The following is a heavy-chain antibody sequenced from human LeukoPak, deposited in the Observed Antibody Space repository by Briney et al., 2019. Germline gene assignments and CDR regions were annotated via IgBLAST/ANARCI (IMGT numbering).Heavy chain of an antibody. V-gene: IGHV5-51*01. CDR3: ARSLRYRSSTSCYNNWFDP. Sequence: GESLKISCKGSGYSFTSYWIGWVRQMPGKGLEWMGIIYPGDSDTRYSPSFQGQVTISADKSISTAYLQWSSLKASGTAMYYCARSLRYRSSTSCYNNWFDPWGQGTLVTVSS. D-gene: IGHD2-2*01. CDR2: IYPGDSDT. J-gene: IGHJ5*02. CDR1: GYSFTSYW.